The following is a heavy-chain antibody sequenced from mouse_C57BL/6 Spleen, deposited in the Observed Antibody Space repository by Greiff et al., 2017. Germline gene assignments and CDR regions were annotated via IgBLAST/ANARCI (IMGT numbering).Heavy chain of an antibody. CDR2: IYPGSGST. Sequence: QVQLQQPGAELVKPGASVKMSCKASGYTFTSYWITWVKQRPGQGLEWIGDIYPGSGSTNYNEKFKSKATLTVDTSSSTAYMQLSSLTSEDSAVYYCARVRLCYYDFPYAMDYWGQGTSVTVSS. CDR1: GYTFTSYW. J-gene: IGHJ4*01. V-gene: IGHV1-55*01. CDR3: ARVRLCYYDFPYAMDY. D-gene: IGHD2-4*01.